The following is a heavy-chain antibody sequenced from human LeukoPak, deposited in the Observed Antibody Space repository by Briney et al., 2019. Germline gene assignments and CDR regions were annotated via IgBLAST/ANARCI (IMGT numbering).Heavy chain of an antibody. CDR1: GFTFNSYW. Sequence: GGSLRLSCAASGFTFNSYWMSWVRQAPGKGLEWVANIKQDGSEKYYVDSVKGRFTFSRDNAKSSLFLQMNSLRVDDTAIYYCARAQELDYWGQGTLVTVSS. D-gene: IGHD1-1*01. CDR2: IKQDGSEK. J-gene: IGHJ4*02. V-gene: IGHV3-7*01. CDR3: ARAQELDY.